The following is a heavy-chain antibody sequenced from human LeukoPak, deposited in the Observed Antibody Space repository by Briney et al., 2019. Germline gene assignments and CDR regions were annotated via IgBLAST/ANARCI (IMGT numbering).Heavy chain of an antibody. CDR3: ARDYGSRGSSSYPFDN. Sequence: GGSLRLSCAATGFTFSSDAMSWVRQAPGKGGEWVSGIDESGGSIYYADSVKGRFTISRDNSKNTLDLQMNSLRAEDTAVYYCARDYGSRGSSSYPFDNWSQGTLVTVST. CDR2: IDESGGSI. CDR1: GFTFSSDA. J-gene: IGHJ4*02. V-gene: IGHV3-23*01. D-gene: IGHD3-10*01.